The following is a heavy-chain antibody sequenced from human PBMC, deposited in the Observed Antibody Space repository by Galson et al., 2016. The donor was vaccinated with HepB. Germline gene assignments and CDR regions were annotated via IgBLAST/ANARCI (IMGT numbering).Heavy chain of an antibody. D-gene: IGHD3-22*01. Sequence: TLSLTCSVSGGSISSPLYYWGWIRQSPGKGLEWIANILHRGSTYYNPSLESRVTISVDTSKNQFSLKLNSVTAADTSVYFCARLRHSAYYFDYWGQGALVTVSS. J-gene: IGHJ4*02. CDR3: ARLRHSAYYFDY. CDR2: ILHRGST. V-gene: IGHV4-39*01. CDR1: GGSISSPLYY.